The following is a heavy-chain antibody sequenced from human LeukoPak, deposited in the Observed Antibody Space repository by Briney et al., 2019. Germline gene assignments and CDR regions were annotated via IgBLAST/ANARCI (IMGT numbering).Heavy chain of an antibody. D-gene: IGHD3-10*01. J-gene: IGHJ4*02. V-gene: IGHV3-33*01. Sequence: GRSLRLSCAASGFTFSSYGMHWVRQAPGKGLEWVAVIWYDGSNKYYADSVKGRFTISRDNSKNTLYLQMNSLRAEDTAVYYCARDAAFPQYYYGSGSYYPDYWGQGTLVTVSS. CDR1: GFTFSSYG. CDR3: ARDAAFPQYYYGSGSYYPDY. CDR2: IWYDGSNK.